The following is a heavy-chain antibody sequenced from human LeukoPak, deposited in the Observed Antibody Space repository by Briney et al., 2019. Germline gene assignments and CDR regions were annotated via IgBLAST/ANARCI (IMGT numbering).Heavy chain of an antibody. V-gene: IGHV3-11*04. CDR2: ISSSGSTI. D-gene: IGHD4-11*01. Sequence: GRSLRLSCAASVFTFSDYYMSWIRQAPGKGLEWVSYISSSGSTIYYADAVKGRFTISRDNAKNSLYLQMNSLRAEDTAVYYCARDPMTTEGYYYYYMDVWGKGTTVTVSS. CDR3: ARDPMTTEGYYYYYMDV. CDR1: VFTFSDYY. J-gene: IGHJ6*03.